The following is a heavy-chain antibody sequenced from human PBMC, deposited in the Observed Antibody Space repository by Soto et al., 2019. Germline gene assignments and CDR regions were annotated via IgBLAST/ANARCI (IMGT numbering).Heavy chain of an antibody. Sequence: GGSLRLSCAASGFTFSSYGMHWVRQAPGKGLEWVAVIWYDGSNKYYADSVRGRFTISRDNSKNTLYLQMNSLRAEDTAVYYCARDSPDELYYYGMDVWGQGTTVTVSS. D-gene: IGHD1-7*01. CDR1: GFTFSSYG. J-gene: IGHJ6*02. V-gene: IGHV3-33*01. CDR2: IWYDGSNK. CDR3: ARDSPDELYYYGMDV.